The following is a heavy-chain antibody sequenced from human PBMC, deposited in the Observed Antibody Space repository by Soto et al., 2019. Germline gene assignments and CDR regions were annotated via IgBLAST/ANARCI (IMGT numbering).Heavy chain of an antibody. CDR1: GGPFSSYA. CDR2: IIPIFGTA. V-gene: IGHV1-69*13. D-gene: IGHD6-6*01. CDR3: ARGEMGYSSSPRYYYYGMDV. J-gene: IGHJ6*01. Sequence: SVKVCFKSSGGPFSSYAISLVRQAPGQGLEWIGGIIPIFGTANYAQKFQGRVTITADESTSTAYMELSSLRSEDTAVYYCARGEMGYSSSPRYYYYGMDVWGQGTPVTVSS.